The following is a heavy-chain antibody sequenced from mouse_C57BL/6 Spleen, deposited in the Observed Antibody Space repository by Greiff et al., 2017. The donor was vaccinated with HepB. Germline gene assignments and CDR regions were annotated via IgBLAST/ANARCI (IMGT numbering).Heavy chain of an antibody. V-gene: IGHV14-2*01. CDR1: GFNIKDYY. J-gene: IGHJ4*01. Sequence: EVQLQQSGAELVKPGASVKLSCTASGFNIKDYYMHWVKQRTEQGLEWIGRIDPEDGETKYAPKFQGKATITADTSSNTAYLQLSSLTSEDTAVYYGARSPSITTVVGDYAMDYGGQGTSVTVSS. CDR2: IDPEDGET. CDR3: ARSPSITTVVGDYAMDY. D-gene: IGHD1-1*01.